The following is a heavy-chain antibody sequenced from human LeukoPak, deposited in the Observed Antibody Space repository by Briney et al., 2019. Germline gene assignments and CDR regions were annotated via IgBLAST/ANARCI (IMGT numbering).Heavy chain of an antibody. CDR2: INPNSGGT. CDR1: GYTFTGYY. V-gene: IGHV1-2*04. CDR3: ARDPLNYYGSGSPDY. Sequence: ASVKVSCKASGYTFTGYYMHWVRQAPGQGFEWIGWINPNSGGTNYAQKFQGWVTMTRDTSISTAYMELSRLRSDDTAVYYCARDPLNYYGSGSPDYWGQGTLVTVSS. J-gene: IGHJ4*02. D-gene: IGHD3-10*01.